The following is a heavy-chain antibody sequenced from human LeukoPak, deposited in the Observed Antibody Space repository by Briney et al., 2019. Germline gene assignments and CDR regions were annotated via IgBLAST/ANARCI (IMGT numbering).Heavy chain of an antibody. CDR1: GGSISSYY. Sequence: PSETLSLTCTVSGGSISSYYWSWIRQPPGKGLEWIGYIYYSGSTNYNPSLKGRVTISVDTSKNQFSLKLSSVTAADTAVYYCASRGATTHADYYGMDVWGQGTTVTVSS. CDR3: ASRGATTHADYYGMDV. CDR2: IYYSGST. D-gene: IGHD1-26*01. J-gene: IGHJ6*02. V-gene: IGHV4-59*01.